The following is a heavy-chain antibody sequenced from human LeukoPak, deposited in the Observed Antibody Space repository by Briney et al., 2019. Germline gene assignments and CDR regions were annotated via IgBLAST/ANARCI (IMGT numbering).Heavy chain of an antibody. D-gene: IGHD6-19*01. V-gene: IGHV1-18*01. J-gene: IGHJ6*03. Sequence: ASVKVSCKASAYTFTSYGISWVRQAPGQGLEWMGWISAYNGNTNYAQKLQGRVTMTTDTSTSTAYMELRSLRSDDTAVYYCARDNSGWYLYYYYYYMDVWGKGTTVTISS. CDR2: ISAYNGNT. CDR3: ARDNSGWYLYYYYYYMDV. CDR1: AYTFTSYG.